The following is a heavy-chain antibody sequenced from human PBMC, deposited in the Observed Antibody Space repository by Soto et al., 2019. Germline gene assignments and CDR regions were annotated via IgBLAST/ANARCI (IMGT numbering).Heavy chain of an antibody. Sequence: EVQLVESGGGLVKPGGSLRLSCAASEFTASNAWMSWVRQGPGQGLEWVGRIKSKTDGGTTDYAAPVKGGFTISRDDSTNTLYLQMDSLKTEDTAVYYCTRETTVTTFLYWFDPWGQGTLVTVSS. D-gene: IGHD4-17*01. V-gene: IGHV3-15*01. CDR3: TRETTVTTFLYWFDP. CDR2: IKSKTDGGTT. J-gene: IGHJ5*02. CDR1: EFTASNAW.